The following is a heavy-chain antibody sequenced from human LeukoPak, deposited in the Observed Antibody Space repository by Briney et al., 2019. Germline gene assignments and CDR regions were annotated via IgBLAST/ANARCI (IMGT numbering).Heavy chain of an antibody. V-gene: IGHV3-64*02. Sequence: PGGSLRLSCAASGFTFSDYTIHWVRQAPGKRLQSVSAITSNGDYTHYADSVKGRFTISRDNSRNAVFLQMGGLRIEDMAVYYCARVKMGATVSDYYYYYMDVWGKGTTVTVSS. J-gene: IGHJ6*03. CDR1: GFTFSDYT. D-gene: IGHD1-26*01. CDR3: ARVKMGATVSDYYYYYMDV. CDR2: ITSNGDYT.